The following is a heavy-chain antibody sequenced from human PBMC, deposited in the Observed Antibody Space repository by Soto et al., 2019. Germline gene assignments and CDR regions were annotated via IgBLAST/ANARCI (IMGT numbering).Heavy chain of an antibody. CDR3: ARGYWAGGMDG. D-gene: IGHD2-8*02. J-gene: IGHJ6*02. CDR1: GFTVSSNY. CDR2: IYSDNKT. Sequence: EVQLVESGGGLIQSGGSLRLSCAASGFTVSSNYMNWVRQAPGKGLEWVSVIYSDNKTYYADSVKGRFTISRDKSKNTLYIQMNSLRAEDTAIYYCARGYWAGGMDGWGQGTKITVSS. V-gene: IGHV3-53*01.